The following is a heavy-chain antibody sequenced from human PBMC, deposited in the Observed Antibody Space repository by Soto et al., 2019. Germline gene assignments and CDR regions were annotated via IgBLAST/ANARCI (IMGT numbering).Heavy chain of an antibody. CDR2: ISYDGSNK. J-gene: IGHJ6*02. V-gene: IGHV3-30*18. Sequence: PXGSLILSCAASGFTFSSYGMHWVRQAPGKGLEWVAVISYDGSNKYYADSVKGRFTISRDNSKNTLYLQMNSLRAEDTAVCYCAKDIVVVPAALPPQYYYYYYGMDVWGHGNTVTVSS. CDR3: AKDIVVVPAALPPQYYYYYYGMDV. D-gene: IGHD2-2*02. CDR1: GFTFSSYG.